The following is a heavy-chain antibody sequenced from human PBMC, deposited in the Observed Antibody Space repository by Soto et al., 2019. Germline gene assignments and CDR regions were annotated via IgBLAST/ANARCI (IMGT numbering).Heavy chain of an antibody. Sequence: EVQLLESGGGLVQPGGSLRLSCAASGFTFSSYAMSWVRQAPGKGLEWVSAISGSGGSTYYADSVKGRFTISRDNSKNALYLQMISLRAEDTAVYYCAKDQWNYYGSGSYYGAIWFDPWGQGTLVTVSS. J-gene: IGHJ5*02. D-gene: IGHD3-10*01. CDR3: AKDQWNYYGSGSYYGAIWFDP. CDR2: ISGSGGST. CDR1: GFTFSSYA. V-gene: IGHV3-23*01.